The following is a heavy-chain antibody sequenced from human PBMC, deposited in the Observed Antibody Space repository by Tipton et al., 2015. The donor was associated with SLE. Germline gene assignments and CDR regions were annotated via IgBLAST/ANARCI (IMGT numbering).Heavy chain of an antibody. D-gene: IGHD2-2*01. CDR1: GYSISSGYY. CDR2: IYYSGST. Sequence: TLSLTCTVSGYSISSGYYWGWIRQPPGKGLEWIGSIYYSGSTYYNPSLKSRVTISVDTSKNQFSLKLSSVTAADTAVYYCARRGDTVVVPAAVVFDYWGQGTLVTVSS. J-gene: IGHJ4*02. V-gene: IGHV4-38-2*02. CDR3: ARRGDTVVVPAAVVFDY.